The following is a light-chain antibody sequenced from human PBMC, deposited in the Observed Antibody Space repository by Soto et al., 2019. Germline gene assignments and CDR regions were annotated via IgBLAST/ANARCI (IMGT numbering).Light chain of an antibody. J-gene: IGKJ5*01. V-gene: IGKV1-5*03. CDR2: KAS. CDR3: QQLESYPIT. CDR1: QSISAW. Sequence: DFQMTQSPSTPSASVGDRVSMNCGASQSISAWLAWYQQKPGKAPRXLIYKASTLEIGVPSRFRGSGSGTELTLTISSLKPEDFATDEGQQLESYPITFGQGTRLEI.